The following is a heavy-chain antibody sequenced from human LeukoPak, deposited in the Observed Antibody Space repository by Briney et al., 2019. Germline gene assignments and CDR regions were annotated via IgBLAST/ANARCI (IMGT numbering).Heavy chain of an antibody. CDR2: IYYSGST. CDR3: ARGPYSSTSTYNSNNYGIDV. CDR1: GGSISNYY. V-gene: IGHV4-59*01. D-gene: IGHD6-13*01. Sequence: SETLTLPCTVSGGSISNYYWSWIRQPPGKGLDWIGYIYYSGSTNYNHSLKSRVTISVDTSKIQFSLKLTSVTAADTAVNYCARGPYSSTSTYNSNNYGIDVWGQGTTVTVTS. J-gene: IGHJ6*02.